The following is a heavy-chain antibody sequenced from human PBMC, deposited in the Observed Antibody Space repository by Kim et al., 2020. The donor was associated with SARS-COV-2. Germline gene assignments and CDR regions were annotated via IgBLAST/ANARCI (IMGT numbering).Heavy chain of an antibody. CDR3: AKVPSRWELRRGYYGMDV. D-gene: IGHD1-26*01. J-gene: IGHJ6*02. Sequence: VQGRFTVSRDNSKTTVYLQMNSLTPEDTAMFYCAKVPSRWELRRGYYGMDVWGQGTTVTVSS. V-gene: IGHV3-30*02.